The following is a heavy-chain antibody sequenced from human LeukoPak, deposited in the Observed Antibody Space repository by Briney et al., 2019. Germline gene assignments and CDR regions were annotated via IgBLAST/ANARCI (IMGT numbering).Heavy chain of an antibody. J-gene: IGHJ4*02. CDR3: ARDFQHKYWYDGPGYYFDF. V-gene: IGHV1-2*02. CDR1: GYTFTAYY. D-gene: IGHD2-8*02. CDR2: INPNSGGT. Sequence: ASVKVSCKTSGYTFTAYYMHWVRRAPGQGLEWMGWINPNSGGTTYAQRFQGRVTMTSDTSISTAYMEMSRLRFDDTALYYCARDFQHKYWYDGPGYYFDFWGQGTLVTVSS.